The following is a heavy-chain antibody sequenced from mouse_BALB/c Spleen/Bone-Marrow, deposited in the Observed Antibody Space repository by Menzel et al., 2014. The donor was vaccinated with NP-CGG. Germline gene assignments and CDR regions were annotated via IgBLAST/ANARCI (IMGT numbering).Heavy chain of an antibody. D-gene: IGHD2-13*01. Sequence: QVQLKQSGAELVMPGASVKMSCKASGYTFTDYWIHWVKQRPGQGLEWIGAIDTSYTYTTYNQKFKGKAILTVDASSSTAYIQLSSLTSEDSAVYYCANIYYGDYGWFSYWGQGTLVTVSA. CDR3: ANIYYGDYGWFSY. CDR1: GYTFTDYW. V-gene: IGHV1-69*01. J-gene: IGHJ3*01. CDR2: IDTSYTYT.